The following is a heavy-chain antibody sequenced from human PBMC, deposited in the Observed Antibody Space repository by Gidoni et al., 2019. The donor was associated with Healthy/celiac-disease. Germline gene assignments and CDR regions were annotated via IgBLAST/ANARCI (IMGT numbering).Heavy chain of an antibody. V-gene: IGHV3-15*01. D-gene: IGHD2-15*01. CDR1: GFTFSNAW. J-gene: IGHJ4*02. CDR3: TTVGCSGGSCLFDY. CDR2: SKSKTDGGTT. Sequence: EVQLVESGGGLVKPGGSLRLSCAASGFTFSNAWMSWVRQAPGKGLEWVGRSKSKTDGGTTDYAAPVKGRFTISRDDSKNTLYLQMNSLKTEDTAVYYCTTVGCSGGSCLFDYWGQGTLVTVSS.